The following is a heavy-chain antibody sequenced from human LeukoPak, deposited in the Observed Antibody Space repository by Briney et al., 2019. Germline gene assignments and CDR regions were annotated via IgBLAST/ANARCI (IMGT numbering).Heavy chain of an antibody. J-gene: IGHJ4*02. CDR2: IIPIFGTA. CDR3: ARVSGYFDY. Sequence: SVKASCKASGYPFNWFYIHWVRQAPGQGLEWMGGIIPIFGTANYAQKFQGRVTITTDESTSTAYMELSSLRSEDTAVYYCARVSGYFDYWGQGTLVTVSS. V-gene: IGHV1-69*05. CDR1: GYPFNWFY.